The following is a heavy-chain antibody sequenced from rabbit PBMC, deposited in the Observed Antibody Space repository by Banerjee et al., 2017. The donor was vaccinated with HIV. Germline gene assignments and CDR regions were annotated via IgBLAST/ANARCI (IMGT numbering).Heavy chain of an antibody. J-gene: IGHJ4*01. D-gene: IGHD4-1*01. CDR1: GFSFSSGYD. Sequence: QEQLEESGGDLVKPGASLTLTCTASGFSFSSGYDMCWVRQAPGKGLEWIECIYTGNGSTWYAGWAKGRFTISKTSSTTVTLQMTSLAAADTATYFCAGDPWSGWNLWGPGTLVTVS. CDR2: IYTGNGST. V-gene: IGHV1S45*01. CDR3: AGDPWSGWNL.